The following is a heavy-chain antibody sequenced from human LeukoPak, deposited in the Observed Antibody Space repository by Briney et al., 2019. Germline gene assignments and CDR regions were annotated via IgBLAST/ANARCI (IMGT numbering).Heavy chain of an antibody. CDR1: GFIFSSYS. Sequence: GGSLRLSCAASGFIFSSYSMNWVRQAPGKGLEWVSSISSSSRYVYHADSVKGRFTIPRDNAKNSLYLQMNSLRAEDTAVYYCAITGEWYSSQIWFDPWREGTLVTVSS. D-gene: IGHD6-13*01. V-gene: IGHV3-21*01. J-gene: IGHJ5*02. CDR2: ISSSSRYV. CDR3: AITGEWYSSQIWFDP.